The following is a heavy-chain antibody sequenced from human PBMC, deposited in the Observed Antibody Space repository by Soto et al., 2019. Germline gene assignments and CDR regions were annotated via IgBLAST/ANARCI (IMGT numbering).Heavy chain of an antibody. CDR3: ARTTAVPNTLRSRYFFDY. D-gene: IGHD4-17*01. Sequence: PSETLSLTCSVSGGSVSHKTYYWSWLRQPPGKRMEWIGYVYYSGTTNYNPSLKSRVTISVDLSKNQFSLRLSSVTTADTALYYCARTTAVPNTLRSRYFFDYWGQGTLVTVSS. CDR2: VYYSGTT. CDR1: GGSVSHKTYY. J-gene: IGHJ4*02. V-gene: IGHV4-61*01.